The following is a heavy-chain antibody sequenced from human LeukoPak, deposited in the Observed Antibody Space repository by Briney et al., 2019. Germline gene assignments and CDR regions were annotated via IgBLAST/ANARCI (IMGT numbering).Heavy chain of an antibody. CDR3: AKISTVSSNFDY. V-gene: IGHV3-23*01. D-gene: IGHD4-17*01. J-gene: IGHJ4*02. CDR2: IDYSGGAA. CDR1: GFTFNSYA. Sequence: PGGSLRLSCSTSGFTFNSYAVGWVRQAPGKGLEWVSSIDYSGGAAYSADSVKGRFTISRDNSKNTLYLQMNSLRVEDTALYSCAKISTVSSNFDYWGQGTLVTVSS.